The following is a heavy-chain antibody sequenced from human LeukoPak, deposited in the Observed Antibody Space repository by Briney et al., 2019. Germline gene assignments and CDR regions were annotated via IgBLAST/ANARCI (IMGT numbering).Heavy chain of an antibody. CDR3: ARGGVGLVIIPGWEYDYYGMDV. V-gene: IGHV3-21*01. CDR1: GFTLCSYS. D-gene: IGHD3/OR15-3a*01. Sequence: GGSLRLSCAASGFTLCSYSMNWVRQAPGKGLEWVSSISISSTYKYYADSVKGRFTISRDNAKNSLHLQMNSLRAEDTAVYYCARGGVGLVIIPGWEYDYYGMDVWGQGTTVTVSS. CDR2: ISISSTYK. J-gene: IGHJ6*02.